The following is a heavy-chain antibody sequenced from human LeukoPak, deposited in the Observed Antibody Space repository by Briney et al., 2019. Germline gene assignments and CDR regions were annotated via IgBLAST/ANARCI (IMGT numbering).Heavy chain of an antibody. CDR3: ARDFWSGFYNNWFDP. J-gene: IGHJ5*02. V-gene: IGHV3-11*01. D-gene: IGHD3-3*01. CDR2: ISSGSTI. CDR1: GFTFSDYY. Sequence: KSGGSLRLSRAASGFTFSDYYMSWIRQAPGKGLEWVSYISSGSTIYFADSVKGRFTVSRDNAKNSLSLQMNSLRAEDTAVYYCARDFWSGFYNNWFDPWGQGTLVIVSS.